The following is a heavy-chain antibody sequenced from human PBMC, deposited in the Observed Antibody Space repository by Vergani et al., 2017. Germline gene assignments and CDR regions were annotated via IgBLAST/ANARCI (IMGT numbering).Heavy chain of an antibody. V-gene: IGHV3-23*04. CDR3: AKETDYDSSGPDY. D-gene: IGHD3-22*01. CDR1: GFTVSSNY. CDR2: ISGSGGST. Sequence: EVQLVESGGGLVQPGGSLRLSCAASGFTVSSNYMSWVRQAPGKGLEWVSAISGSGGSTYYADSVKGRFTISRDNSKNTLYLQMNSLRAEDTAVYYCAKETDYDSSGPDYWGQGTLVTVSS. J-gene: IGHJ4*02.